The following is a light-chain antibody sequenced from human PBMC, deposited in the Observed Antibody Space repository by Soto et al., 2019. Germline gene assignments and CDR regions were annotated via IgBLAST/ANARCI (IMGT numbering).Light chain of an antibody. Sequence: EIVMTQSPATLSVSPGERVTLSCRARQSVSSNLAWYQQKPGQAPRLLIYGASTRATGIPARFSGSGSGTEFTPTISSLQSEDFAVYYCQQYNNWPLTFGGGTKVEIK. CDR3: QQYNNWPLT. V-gene: IGKV3-15*01. CDR2: GAS. CDR1: QSVSSN. J-gene: IGKJ4*01.